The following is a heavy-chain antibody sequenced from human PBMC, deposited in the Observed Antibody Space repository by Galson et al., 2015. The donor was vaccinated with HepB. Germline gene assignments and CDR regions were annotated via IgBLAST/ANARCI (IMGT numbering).Heavy chain of an antibody. CDR2: IYYSGST. Sequence: ETLSLTCTVSGGSISSSSYYWGWIRQPPGKGLEWIGSIYYSGSTYYNPSLKSRVTISVDTSKNQFSLKLSSVTAADTAVYYCAREWLLPYATNIFDYWGQGTLVTVSS. CDR3: AREWLLPYATNIFDY. J-gene: IGHJ4*02. V-gene: IGHV4-39*07. CDR1: GGSISSSSYY. D-gene: IGHD3-22*01.